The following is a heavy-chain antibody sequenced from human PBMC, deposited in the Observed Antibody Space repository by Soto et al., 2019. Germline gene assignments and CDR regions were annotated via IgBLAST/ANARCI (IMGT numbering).Heavy chain of an antibody. V-gene: IGHV3-30*18. J-gene: IGHJ4*02. CDR2: ISYDGSNK. CDR3: AKGQNYYDSSGYPDS. CDR1: GFTFSSYG. D-gene: IGHD3-22*01. Sequence: GGSLRLSCAASGFTFSSYGMHWVRQAPGKGLEWVAVISYDGSNKYYADSVKGRFTISRDNSKNTLYLQTNSLRAEDTAVYYCAKGQNYYDSSGYPDSWGQGTLVTVSS.